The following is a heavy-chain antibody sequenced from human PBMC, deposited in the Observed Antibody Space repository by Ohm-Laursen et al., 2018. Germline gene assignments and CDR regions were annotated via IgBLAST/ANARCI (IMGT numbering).Heavy chain of an antibody. Sequence: SLRLSCAASGFTFSDYSMNWVRHAPGTGLEWVSSIVHSGVDTYYADSVKGRFTISRDNSKNTLYLQMNGLRVEDTALYYCARDIDWVAFDYWGQGTLVTVSS. J-gene: IGHJ4*02. CDR3: ARDIDWVAFDY. CDR2: IVHSGVDT. D-gene: IGHD3-9*01. CDR1: GFTFSDYS. V-gene: IGHV3-23*01.